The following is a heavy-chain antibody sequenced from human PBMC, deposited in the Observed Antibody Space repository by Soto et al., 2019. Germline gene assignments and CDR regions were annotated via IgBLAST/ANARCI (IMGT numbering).Heavy chain of an antibody. CDR1: GFTFSSYG. Sequence: QPGGSLRLSCAASGFTFSSYGMHWVRQAPGKGLEWVGVISYDGSNKYYADSVKGRFTISRDNSKNTLYLQMNSLRAEDTAVYYCAKDGGWSDYGAAGAFDIWGQGTMVTVSS. D-gene: IGHD4-17*01. J-gene: IGHJ3*02. CDR3: AKDGGWSDYGAAGAFDI. V-gene: IGHV3-30*18. CDR2: ISYDGSNK.